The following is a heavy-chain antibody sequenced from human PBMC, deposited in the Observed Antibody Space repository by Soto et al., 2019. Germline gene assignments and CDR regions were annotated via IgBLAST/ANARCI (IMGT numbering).Heavy chain of an antibody. CDR2: IDPSDSYT. CDR1: GYSFTSYW. J-gene: IGHJ6*02. D-gene: IGHD6-13*01. CDR3: ASSSSWYRRVNYYYYGMDV. Sequence: GESLKISCKGSGYSFTSYWISWVRQMPGKGREWMGRIDPSDSYTNYSPSFQGHVTISADKSISTAYLQWSSLKASDTAMYYCASSSSWYRRVNYYYYGMDVWGQGTTVTVSS. V-gene: IGHV5-10-1*01.